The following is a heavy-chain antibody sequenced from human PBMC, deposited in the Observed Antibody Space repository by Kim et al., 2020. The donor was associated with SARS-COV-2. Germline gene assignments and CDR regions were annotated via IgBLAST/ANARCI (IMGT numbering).Heavy chain of an antibody. D-gene: IGHD2-2*01. J-gene: IGHJ4*02. CDR2: INPNSGGT. Sequence: ASVKVSCKASGYTFTGYYMHWVRQAPGQGLEWMGWINPNSGGTNYAQKFQDRVTMTRDTSMSTAYMELSRLRSDDTAVYYCARMYCSSTSCHLFDYWGQGTLVTVSS. CDR3: ARMYCSSTSCHLFDY. CDR1: GYTFTGYY. V-gene: IGHV1-2*02.